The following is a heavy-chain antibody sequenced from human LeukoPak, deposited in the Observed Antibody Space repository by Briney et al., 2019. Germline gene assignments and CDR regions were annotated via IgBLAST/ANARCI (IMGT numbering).Heavy chain of an antibody. D-gene: IGHD2-2*01. V-gene: IGHV1-24*01. CDR2: FDPKDGET. CDR1: GYTLTELS. Sequence: ASVKVSCKVSGYTLTELSMHWVRQAPGKGLECMGGFDPKDGETIYAQKFQGRVTMTEDTSTDTAYMELSSLRSEDTAVYYCATGAPYCSSTSCPRGFDPWGQGTLVTVSS. J-gene: IGHJ5*02. CDR3: ATGAPYCSSTSCPRGFDP.